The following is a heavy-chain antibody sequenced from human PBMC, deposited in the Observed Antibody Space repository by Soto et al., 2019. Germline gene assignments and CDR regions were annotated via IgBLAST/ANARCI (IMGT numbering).Heavy chain of an antibody. CDR2: ISSSSSYI. D-gene: IGHD1-26*01. CDR3: ARDFGGYFDY. J-gene: IGHJ4*02. CDR1: GFTFSSYS. V-gene: IGHV3-21*01. Sequence: EVQLVESGGGLVKPGGSLRLSCAASGFTFSSYSMNWVRQAPGKGLEWVSSISSSSSYIYYADSVKGRFTISRDNAKNSLYLQMNSLRAEDTAVDYCARDFGGYFDYWGQGTLVTVSS.